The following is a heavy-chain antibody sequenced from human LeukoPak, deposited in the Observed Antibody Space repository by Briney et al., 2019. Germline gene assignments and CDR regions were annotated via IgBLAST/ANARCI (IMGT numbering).Heavy chain of an antibody. CDR1: GGSFSSHA. D-gene: IGHD1-1*01. CDR3: ARGSWDDAGYYYYYYMDV. J-gene: IGHJ6*03. Sequence: SVKVSCKASGGSFSSHAVGWVRQAPGQGLEWLGGTIPLFGTTRYAQKFQGRVTITTDESTRTAYMDLSSLTSEDTAVYYCARGSWDDAGYYYYYYMDVWGKGSTVTVSS. V-gene: IGHV1-69*05. CDR2: TIPLFGTT.